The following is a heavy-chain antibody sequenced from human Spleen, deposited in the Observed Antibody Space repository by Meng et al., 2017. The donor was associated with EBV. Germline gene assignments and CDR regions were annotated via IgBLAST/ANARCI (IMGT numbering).Heavy chain of an antibody. D-gene: IGHD2-2*01. J-gene: IGHJ4*02. CDR3: ARQEGYCSSTSCLHFDY. CDR2: INTNTGNP. V-gene: IGHV7-4-1*02. CDR1: GYRYTSHG. Sequence: QVQLVHAGGEVSKPGATVKVVCNASGYRYTSHGINWVRQAPGQGLEWMGWINTNTGNPTYAQGFTGRFFFSLDTSVSTAYLQISSLKAEDTAVYYCARQEGYCSSTSCLHFDYWGQGTLVTVSS.